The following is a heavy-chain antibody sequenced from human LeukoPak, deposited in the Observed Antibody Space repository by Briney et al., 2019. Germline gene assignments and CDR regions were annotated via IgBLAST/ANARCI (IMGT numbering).Heavy chain of an antibody. D-gene: IGHD3-22*01. V-gene: IGHV1-46*01. J-gene: IGHJ4*02. CDR2: INPSGGST. CDR3: ARVTMIVPDFDY. Sequence: ASVKVSCKASGYTFTSYYMHWVRQAPGQGLEWMGIINPSGGSTSYAQKFQGRVTMTRDTSISTAYMELSRLRSDGTAVYYCARVTMIVPDFDYWGQGTLVTVSS. CDR1: GYTFTSYY.